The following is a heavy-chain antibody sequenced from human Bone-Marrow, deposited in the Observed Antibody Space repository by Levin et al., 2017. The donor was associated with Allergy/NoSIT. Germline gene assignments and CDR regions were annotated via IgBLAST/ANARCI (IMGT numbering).Heavy chain of an antibody. Sequence: GESVKISCATSGFPFSNYGIHWVRQAPGKGLEWVSFIWYDGSNKYYADSVKGRFTISRDKSKNTVYLQMNSLRAEDTAVYYCARDREPSRLDYWGQGTLVTVSP. CDR3: ARDREPSRLDY. CDR1: GFPFSNYG. J-gene: IGHJ4*02. CDR2: IWYDGSNK. V-gene: IGHV3-33*01. D-gene: IGHD1-14*01.